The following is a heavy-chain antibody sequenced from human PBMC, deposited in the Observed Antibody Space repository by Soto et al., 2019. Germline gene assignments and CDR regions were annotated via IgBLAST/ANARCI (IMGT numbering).Heavy chain of an antibody. D-gene: IGHD6-19*01. CDR3: AKPLQQWLLQGSGVDV. V-gene: IGHV3-23*01. Sequence: PGGSLRLSCAASGFSFSEYSMTWVRQAPGKGLQWVSAISGDTATTHYADSVKGRFTISRDNSRDTLYLQMNSLRVEDTAIYYCAKPLQQWLLQGSGVDVWGQGTTVNVSS. CDR1: GFSFSEYS. J-gene: IGHJ6*02. CDR2: ISGDTATT.